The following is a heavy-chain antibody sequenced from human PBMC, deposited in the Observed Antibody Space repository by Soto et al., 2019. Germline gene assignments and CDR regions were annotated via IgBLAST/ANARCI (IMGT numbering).Heavy chain of an antibody. J-gene: IGHJ4*01. CDR2: FDPEDGET. D-gene: IGHD3-9*01. CDR1: GYTLTELS. Sequence: ASVKVSCKVSGYTLTELSMHWVRQAPGKGLEWMGGFDPEDGETIYAQKFQGRVTMTEDTSTDTAYMELSSLRSEDTAVYYCATAPPYDILTVYYLGFDYWGHLPPVTVSS. CDR3: ATAPPYDILTVYYLGFDY. V-gene: IGHV1-24*01.